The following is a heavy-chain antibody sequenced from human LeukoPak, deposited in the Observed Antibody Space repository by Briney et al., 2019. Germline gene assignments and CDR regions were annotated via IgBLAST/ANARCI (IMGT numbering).Heavy chain of an antibody. CDR1: GITLSNYG. CDR3: AKRGVVIRVILVGFHKEAYYFDS. V-gene: IGHV3-23*01. J-gene: IGHJ4*02. CDR2: MSGSGGST. D-gene: IGHD3-22*01. Sequence: GGSLRLSCVVSGITLSNYGMSWVRQAPGKGLEWVAGMSGSGGSTNYADSVKGRFTISRDNPRNTLYLQMNSLRAEDTAVYFCAKRGVVIRVILVGFHKEAYYFDSWGQGALVTVSS.